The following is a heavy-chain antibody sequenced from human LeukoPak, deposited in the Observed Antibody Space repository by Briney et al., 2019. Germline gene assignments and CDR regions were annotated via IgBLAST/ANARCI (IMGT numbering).Heavy chain of an antibody. CDR2: ISWNSGSI. CDR1: GFTFDDYA. D-gene: IGHD5-12*01. J-gene: IGHJ4*02. CDR3: AKAIGPDSGYGGGDFDY. Sequence: GGSLRLSCAASGFTFDDYAMHWVRQAPGKGLEWVSGISWNSGSIGYADSVKGRFTISRDNAKNSLYLQMNSLRAEDTALYYCAKAIGPDSGYGGGDFDYWGQGTLVTVSS. V-gene: IGHV3-9*01.